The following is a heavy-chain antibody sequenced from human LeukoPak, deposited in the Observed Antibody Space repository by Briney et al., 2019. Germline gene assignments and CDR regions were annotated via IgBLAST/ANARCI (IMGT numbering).Heavy chain of an antibody. CDR2: IYTSGST. V-gene: IGHV4-4*07. CDR3: ARGRNCGGDCLDYYYYYMDV. Sequence: SETLSLTCTVSGGSISSYYWSWIRQPAGKGLEWIGRIYTSGSTNYNPSLKSRVTMSVDTSKNQFSLKLSSVTAADTAVYYCARGRNCGGDCLDYYYYYMDVWAKGPRSPSP. D-gene: IGHD2-21*02. J-gene: IGHJ6*03. CDR1: GGSISSYY.